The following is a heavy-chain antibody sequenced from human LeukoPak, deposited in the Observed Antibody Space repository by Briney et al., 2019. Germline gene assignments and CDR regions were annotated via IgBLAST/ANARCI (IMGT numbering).Heavy chain of an antibody. D-gene: IGHD3-3*01. CDR2: IKSKTDGGTT. CDR1: GFTFSNAW. J-gene: IGHJ4*02. CDR3: TTEGLTPIFGVVIITYFDY. Sequence: GGSLRLSCAASGFTFSNAWMSWVRQAPGKGLEWVGRIKSKTDGGTTDYAAPVKGRFTISRDDSKNTLYLQMNSLKTEDTAVYYCTTEGLTPIFGVVIITYFDYWGQGTLVTVSS. V-gene: IGHV3-15*01.